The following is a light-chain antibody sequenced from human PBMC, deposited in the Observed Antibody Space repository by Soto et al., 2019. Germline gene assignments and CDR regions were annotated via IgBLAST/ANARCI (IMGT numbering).Light chain of an antibody. CDR3: QQSYITPWT. V-gene: IGKV1-39*01. CDR1: QRINNY. Sequence: DVHMTHAPSSLSASVGDRFTITCRASQRINNYLNWYQHKPGKAPKLLIQAASSLHTGVPPRFGGSASGTNFTLAISGLQAQDFATYYCQQSYITPWTFGQGTKVDIK. J-gene: IGKJ1*01. CDR2: AAS.